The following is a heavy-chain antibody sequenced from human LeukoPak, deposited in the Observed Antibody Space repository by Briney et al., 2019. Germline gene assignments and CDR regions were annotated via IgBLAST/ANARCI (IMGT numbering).Heavy chain of an antibody. J-gene: IGHJ4*02. CDR2: MNPNSGNT. Sequence: ASVKVSCKASGYTFTSYDINWVRQATGQGLEWMGWMNPNSGNTGYAQKFQGRVTMTRNTSISTAYMELSRLRSDDTAVYYCARLHTKTSRGAVAGEWGQGTLVTVSS. CDR3: ARLHTKTSRGAVAGE. V-gene: IGHV1-8*01. CDR1: GYTFTSYD. D-gene: IGHD6-19*01.